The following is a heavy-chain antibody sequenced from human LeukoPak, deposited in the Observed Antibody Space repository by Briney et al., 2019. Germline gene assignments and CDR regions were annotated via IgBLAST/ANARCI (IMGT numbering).Heavy chain of an antibody. CDR3: ARVEEGYGSGRRENYYYYYMDV. Sequence: SETLSLTCTVSGGSISSSSYYWGWIRQPPGKGLEWIGYIYYSGSTNYNPSLKSRVTISVDTSKNQFSLRLSSVTAADTAVYYCARVEEGYGSGRRENYYYYYMDVWGKGTTVTISS. CDR2: IYYSGST. J-gene: IGHJ6*03. V-gene: IGHV4-61*05. D-gene: IGHD3-10*01. CDR1: GGSISSSSYY.